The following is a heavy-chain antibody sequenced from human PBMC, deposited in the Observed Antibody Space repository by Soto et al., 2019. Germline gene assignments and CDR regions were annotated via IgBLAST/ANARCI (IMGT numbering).Heavy chain of an antibody. CDR3: SRRDGNGLLDF. CDR2: TYYRSNWYT. D-gene: IGHD3-10*01. J-gene: IGHJ4*02. Sequence: SQTLSLTCAISGDSVSTNSATWDWIRQSPSRGLEWLGRTYYRSNWYTDYAVSVKGRITISPDTSNNQLSLQLNSVTPDDTAVYYCSRRDGNGLLDFWGQRTXVTGSA. V-gene: IGHV6-1*01. CDR1: GDSVSTNSAT.